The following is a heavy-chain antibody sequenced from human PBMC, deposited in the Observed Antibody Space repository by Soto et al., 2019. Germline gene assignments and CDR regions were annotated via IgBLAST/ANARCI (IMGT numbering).Heavy chain of an antibody. V-gene: IGHV4-34*01. CDR1: GGSFSGYY. CDR3: AIGPRMWLAGGGY. Sequence: SETLSLTCAVYGGSFSGYYWSWIRQPPGKGLEWLGEINHSGITDYNPSLKGRITISIDTSKKQFSLKLNSATAADTAVYYCAIGPRMWLAGGGYWGQGTQVTVSS. CDR2: INHSGIT. J-gene: IGHJ4*02. D-gene: IGHD6-19*01.